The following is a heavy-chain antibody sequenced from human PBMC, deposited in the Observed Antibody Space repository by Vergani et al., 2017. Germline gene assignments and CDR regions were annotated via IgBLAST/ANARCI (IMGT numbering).Heavy chain of an antibody. CDR2: IYDSGDT. Sequence: VQLLESGGDLVQPGGSLRLSCAASGFTFIMHAMSWVRQAPGKGLEWIGYIYDSGDTKYNPSLKSRVTMSLDTSKNQFSLNLYSVTAADTAVYYCARGALWWLRQIDSWGQGTLVTVSS. CDR1: GFTFIMHA. CDR3: ARGALWWLRQIDS. D-gene: IGHD2-21*01. J-gene: IGHJ4*02. V-gene: IGHV4-59*11.